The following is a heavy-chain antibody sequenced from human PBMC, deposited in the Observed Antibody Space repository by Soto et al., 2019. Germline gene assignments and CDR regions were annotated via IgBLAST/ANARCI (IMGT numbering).Heavy chain of an antibody. CDR2: INHSGST. V-gene: IGHV4-34*01. Sequence: SETLSLTCAVYGGSFSGYYWSWIRQPPGKGLEWLGEINHSGSTNYNPSLKSRVTISVDTSKNQFSLHLSSVTAADTAVYHCASRLYDSSGYIYYFDYWGQGTLVTVSS. CDR3: ASRLYDSSGYIYYFDY. D-gene: IGHD3-22*01. J-gene: IGHJ4*02. CDR1: GGSFSGYY.